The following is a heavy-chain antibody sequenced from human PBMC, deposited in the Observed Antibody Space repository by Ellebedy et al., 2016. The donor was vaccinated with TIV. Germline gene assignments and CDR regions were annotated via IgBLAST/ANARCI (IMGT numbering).Heavy chain of an antibody. Sequence: PGGSLRLSCSASGFTFSNYAMSWVRQAPGKGLEWVSAITGNGINTYHTDSVKGRFTISRDNSKNTLYLQMNSLRAEDTAVYSCATERGHSFRQSLECWGQGTLVTVSS. V-gene: IGHV3-23*01. D-gene: IGHD2/OR15-2a*01. J-gene: IGHJ4*02. CDR1: GFTFSNYA. CDR2: ITGNGINT. CDR3: ATERGHSFRQSLEC.